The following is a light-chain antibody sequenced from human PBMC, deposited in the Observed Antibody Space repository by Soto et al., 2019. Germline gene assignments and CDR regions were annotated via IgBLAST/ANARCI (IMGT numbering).Light chain of an antibody. J-gene: IGKJ5*01. CDR1: QGISSY. V-gene: IGKV1-9*01. Sequence: IQLTQSPSSLSASVGDRVTITCRASQGISSYLAWYQQKPGKAPKLLIKAASRLQTGVPSRVSGSGSGTDFTLTISGLQPDDFATYYCQQLNIDSYPITVGQGTRLELK. CDR3: QQLNIDSYPIT. CDR2: AAS.